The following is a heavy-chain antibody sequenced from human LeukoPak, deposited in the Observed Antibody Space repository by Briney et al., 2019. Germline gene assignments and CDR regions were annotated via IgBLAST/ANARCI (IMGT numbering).Heavy chain of an antibody. D-gene: IGHD6-19*01. CDR1: GFTFSSYA. Sequence: GGSLRLSCAASGFTFSSYAMHWVRQAPGKGLEWVAVISYDGSNKYYADSVKGRFTISRDNSKNTLYLQMNSLRAEDTAVYYCAKEVGSSGWFPFDYWGQGTLVTVSS. CDR2: ISYDGSNK. J-gene: IGHJ4*02. V-gene: IGHV3-30-3*01. CDR3: AKEVGSSGWFPFDY.